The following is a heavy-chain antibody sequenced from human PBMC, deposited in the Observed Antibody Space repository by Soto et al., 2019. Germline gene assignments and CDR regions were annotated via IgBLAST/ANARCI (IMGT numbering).Heavy chain of an antibody. CDR2: ISTYNGNT. D-gene: IGHD2-15*01. Sequence: QVHLVQSGAEVKKPGASVKVSCKASGYTFTTYGISWVRQAPGQGLEWMGWISTYNGNTNYEQKLQGRVTLTTDTLTSTAYMELRSLRSDDTAVYYCARRGAYCSGGTCYHFDYWGQGTLVTVSS. J-gene: IGHJ4*02. V-gene: IGHV1-18*04. CDR3: ARRGAYCSGGTCYHFDY. CDR1: GYTFTTYG.